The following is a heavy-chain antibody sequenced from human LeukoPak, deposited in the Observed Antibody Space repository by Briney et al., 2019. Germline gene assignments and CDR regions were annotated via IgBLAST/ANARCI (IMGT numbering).Heavy chain of an antibody. CDR2: ISSSGNTI. D-gene: IGHD4-11*01. J-gene: IGHJ4*02. CDR1: GFTFSSYE. Sequence: GGTLRLSCAASGFTFSSYEMNWVRQAPGKGLEWVSYISSSGNTIYYANSVKGRFIIYRDNAKSSLYLQMNSLRAEDTAIYYCARDPTTLTTFALGYFDYWGQGTLVTVSS. V-gene: IGHV3-48*03. CDR3: ARDPTTLTTFALGYFDY.